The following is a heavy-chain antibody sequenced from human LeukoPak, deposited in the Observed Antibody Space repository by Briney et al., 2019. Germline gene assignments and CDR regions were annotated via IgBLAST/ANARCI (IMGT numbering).Heavy chain of an antibody. J-gene: IGHJ4*02. V-gene: IGHV3-48*02. D-gene: IGHD3-22*01. CDR1: GFTFSSYS. Sequence: PGGSLRLSCAASGFTFSSYSINWVRQAPGKGLEWVSYIGSSSSTIYYADSVKGRFTISRDNAKNSLYLQMNSLRDEDTAVYYCARDRYYDSGIGFDYWGQGTLVTVSS. CDR2: IGSSSSTI. CDR3: ARDRYYDSGIGFDY.